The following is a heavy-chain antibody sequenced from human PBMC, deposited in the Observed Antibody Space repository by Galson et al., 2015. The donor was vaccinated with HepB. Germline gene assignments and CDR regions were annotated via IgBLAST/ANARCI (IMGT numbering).Heavy chain of an antibody. CDR3: ATDWKAVGYYFDY. D-gene: IGHD1-1*01. J-gene: IGHJ4*02. CDR2: FDPEDGET. CDR1: GYTLTELS. V-gene: IGHV1-24*01. Sequence: SVKVSCKVSGYTLTELSMHWVRQAPGKGLEWMGGFDPEDGETIYAQKFQGRVTMTEDTSTDTAYMELSSLRSEDTAVYYCATDWKAVGYYFDYWGQGTLVTVSS.